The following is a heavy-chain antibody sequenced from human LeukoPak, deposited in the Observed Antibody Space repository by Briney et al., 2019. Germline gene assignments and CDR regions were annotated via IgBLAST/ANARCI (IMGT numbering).Heavy chain of an antibody. CDR2: ISGSGGST. CDR1: GFTFSSYA. V-gene: IGHV3-23*01. CDR3: AKGSDDFWSGYFPYFDY. Sequence: GGSLRLSCAASGFTFSSYAMSWVRQAPGKGLEWVSAISGSGGSTYYADSVKVRFTISRDNSKNTLYLQMNSLRAEDKAVYYCAKGSDDFWSGYFPYFDYWGQGTLVTVSS. D-gene: IGHD3-3*01. J-gene: IGHJ4*02.